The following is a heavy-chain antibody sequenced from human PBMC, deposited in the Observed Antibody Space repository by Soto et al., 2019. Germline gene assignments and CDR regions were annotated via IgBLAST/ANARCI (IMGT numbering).Heavy chain of an antibody. V-gene: IGHV4-59*02. D-gene: IGHD2-2*01. CDR1: GGAVRPYY. CDR3: ARDFTIGHYALDV. J-gene: IGHJ6*02. Sequence: PSETLSLTCSVSGGAVRPYYWSWIRQTPGKGLEWIGYIYYLGTTNYNPSLQGRVTMSVDTTKNQISLNLTSVTAADTAVYYCARDFTIGHYALDVWGQGTTVTVSS. CDR2: IYYLGTT.